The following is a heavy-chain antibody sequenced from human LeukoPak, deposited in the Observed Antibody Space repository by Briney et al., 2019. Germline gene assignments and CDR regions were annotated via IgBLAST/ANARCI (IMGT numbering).Heavy chain of an antibody. CDR3: ARGGGDYGDYEIDY. J-gene: IGHJ4*02. CDR1: GGSISSGGYY. V-gene: IGHV4-31*03. D-gene: IGHD4-17*01. CDR2: IYYSGST. Sequence: SETLSLTCTVSGGSISSGGYYWSWIRQHPGKGLEWIGCIYYSGSTYYNPSLKSRVTISVDTSKNQFSLKLSSVTAADTAVYYCARGGGDYGDYEIDYWGQGTLVTVSS.